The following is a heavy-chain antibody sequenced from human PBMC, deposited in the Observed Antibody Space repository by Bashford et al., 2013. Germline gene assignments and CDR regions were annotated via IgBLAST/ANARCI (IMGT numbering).Heavy chain of an antibody. CDR3: ARERGGYWYGMDV. V-gene: IGHV1-69*06. Sequence: WVRQAPGQGLEWMGGIIPIFGTANYAQKFQGRVTITADKSTSTAYMELSSLRSEDTAVYYCARERGGYWYGMDVWGQGTTVTVSS. J-gene: IGHJ6*02. CDR2: IIPIFGTA.